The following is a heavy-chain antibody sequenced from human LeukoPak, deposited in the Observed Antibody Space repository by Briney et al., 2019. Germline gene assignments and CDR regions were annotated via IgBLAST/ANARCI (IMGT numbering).Heavy chain of an antibody. CDR2: IYHSGST. Sequence: SETLSLTCTVSGGSISSYYWSWIRQPPGKGLEWIGYIYHSGSTYYNPSLKSRVTISVDRSNNQFSLKLSSVTAADTAVYYCARVDVDTAMVTLDYWGQGTLVTVSS. CDR3: ARVDVDTAMVTLDY. CDR1: GGSISSYY. J-gene: IGHJ4*02. V-gene: IGHV4-59*12. D-gene: IGHD5-18*01.